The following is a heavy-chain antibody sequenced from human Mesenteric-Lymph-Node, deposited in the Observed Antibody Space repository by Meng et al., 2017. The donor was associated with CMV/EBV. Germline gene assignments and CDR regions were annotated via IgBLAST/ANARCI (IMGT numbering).Heavy chain of an antibody. Sequence: ASVKVSCKASGYPFISYDINWVRQASGQGLEWMGWMNPNNGKTGYAQKFQGRVAMTRDTSKSTAYMELSSLRSDDTAIYYCARGDGADGPFYYGMDVWGQGTTVTVSS. J-gene: IGHJ6*02. CDR3: ARGDGADGPFYYGMDV. CDR2: MNPNNGKT. V-gene: IGHV1-8*01. CDR1: GYPFISYD. D-gene: IGHD1-26*01.